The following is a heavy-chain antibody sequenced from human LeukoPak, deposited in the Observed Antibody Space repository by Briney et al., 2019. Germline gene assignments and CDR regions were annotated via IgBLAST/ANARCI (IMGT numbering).Heavy chain of an antibody. J-gene: IGHJ4*02. D-gene: IGHD3-10*01. Sequence: ASVKVSCKTSGYTFIGYYIHWVRQAPGQGLEWMGWINPKNGGANYAPRFQGRVTMTRDRSISNMELSGLTSDDTAMYYCAREYYYGSGNYYNRIDYWGQGTLVTVSS. V-gene: IGHV1-2*07. CDR1: GYTFIGYY. CDR2: INPKNGGA. CDR3: AREYYYGSGNYYNRIDY.